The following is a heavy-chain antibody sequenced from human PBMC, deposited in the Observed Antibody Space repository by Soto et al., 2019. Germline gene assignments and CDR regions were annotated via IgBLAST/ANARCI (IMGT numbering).Heavy chain of an antibody. J-gene: IGHJ4*02. D-gene: IGHD6-13*01. V-gene: IGHV3-23*01. CDR2: ISGSGGST. Sequence: SGFTFSSYAMSWVRQAPGKVLEWVSAISGSGGSTYYADSVKGRLTISRDNSKNTLYLQMNSRRAEDMAVYYCAKDRRAGYSSGWCRVCCGLGSLVSV. CDR3: AKDRRAGYSSGWCRVC. CDR1: GFTFSSYA.